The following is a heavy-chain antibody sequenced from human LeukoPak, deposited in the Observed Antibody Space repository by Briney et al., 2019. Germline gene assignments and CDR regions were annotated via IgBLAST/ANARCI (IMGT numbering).Heavy chain of an antibody. Sequence: GGSLRLSCAASGFTFSSYAMSWVRQAPGKGLEWVSAISGSGGSTYYADSVEGRFTISRDNSKNTLYLQMNSLRAEDTAVYYCARYYGSGSYPTYYFDYWGQGTLVTVSS. D-gene: IGHD3-10*01. J-gene: IGHJ4*02. CDR3: ARYYGSGSYPTYYFDY. V-gene: IGHV3-23*01. CDR2: ISGSGGST. CDR1: GFTFSSYA.